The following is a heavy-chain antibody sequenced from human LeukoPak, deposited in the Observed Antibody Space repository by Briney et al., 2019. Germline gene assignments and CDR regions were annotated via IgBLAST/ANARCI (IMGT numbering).Heavy chain of an antibody. CDR3: VRDGPSWGLL. CDR2: IFTTGGA. CDR1: GGSIGTYY. D-gene: IGHD3-16*01. J-gene: IGHJ4*02. V-gene: IGHV4-4*07. Sequence: SETLSLTCTVSGGSIGTYYWSWIRQPAGRGLEWIGRIFTTGGANYNPSLKSRVTMSLNTSKNLFSLKLNSVTAADTAVYYCVRDGPSWGLLWGQGALVTVSS.